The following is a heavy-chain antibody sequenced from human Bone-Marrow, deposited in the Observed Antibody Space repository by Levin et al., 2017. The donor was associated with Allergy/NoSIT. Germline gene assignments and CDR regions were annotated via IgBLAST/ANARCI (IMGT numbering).Heavy chain of an antibody. J-gene: IGHJ5*02. D-gene: IGHD5-24*01. CDR2: VSNSGGST. V-gene: IGHV3-23*01. Sequence: GGSLRLSCAASGFTFSSYAMSWVRQAPGKGLEWVSTVSNSGGSTYYADSVKGRFTISRDNSKNTLYLQMNSLRAEDTAVYYCAISPTKYNEISAWGQGTLVTVSS. CDR1: GFTFSSYA. CDR3: AISPTKYNEISA.